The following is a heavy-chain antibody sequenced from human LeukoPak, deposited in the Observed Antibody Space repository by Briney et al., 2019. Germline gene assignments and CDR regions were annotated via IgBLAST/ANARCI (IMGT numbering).Heavy chain of an antibody. CDR3: ARDRSGYFDY. J-gene: IGHJ4*02. D-gene: IGHD2-15*01. V-gene: IGHV3-7*01. Sequence: GGSLRLSCAASGFTFSSSWMTWVRQAPGKGLERVANIKQDGSEKYYVDSVKCRFTISRDNAKNSLYLQMNSLRAEDTPLYYCARDRSGYFDYWGQGTLVTVSS. CDR2: IKQDGSEK. CDR1: GFTFSSSW.